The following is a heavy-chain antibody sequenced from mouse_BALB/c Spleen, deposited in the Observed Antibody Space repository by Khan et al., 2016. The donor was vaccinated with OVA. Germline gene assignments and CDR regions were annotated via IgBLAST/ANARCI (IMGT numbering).Heavy chain of an antibody. CDR2: VDPFSGGT. D-gene: IGHD2-2*01. Sequence: VQLQQSGPELMKPGASVKISCKASGYSFTTYYLHWVMQSHGESLEWIGYVDPFSGGTTYNQKFKGKATLTVDKSSSTAYMHLSNLTSEDSAVYDCTNHGYVAWFTYWGQGTLVTVSA. CDR1: GYSFTTYY. V-gene: IGHV1S135*01. CDR3: TNHGYVAWFTY. J-gene: IGHJ3*01.